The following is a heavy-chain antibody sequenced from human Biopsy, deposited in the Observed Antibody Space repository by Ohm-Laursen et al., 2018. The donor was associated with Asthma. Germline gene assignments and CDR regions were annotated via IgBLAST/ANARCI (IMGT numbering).Heavy chain of an antibody. CDR2: IMTVFGTT. CDR1: GGTLSNFA. CDR3: ARCKVGYSSGWSLLLKKIYYSGMDV. D-gene: IGHD6-19*01. J-gene: IGHJ6*02. Sequence: SVKVSCKAPGGTLSNFAISWVRQAPGQGLEWLGGIMTVFGTTNYAQKFQGRVTITADESTSTAYMEVTSLRSEDTAIYYCARCKVGYSSGWSLLLKKIYYSGMDVWGQGTAVTVSS. V-gene: IGHV1-69*13.